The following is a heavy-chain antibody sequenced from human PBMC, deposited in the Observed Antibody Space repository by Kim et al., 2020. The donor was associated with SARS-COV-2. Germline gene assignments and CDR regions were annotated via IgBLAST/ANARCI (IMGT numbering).Heavy chain of an antibody. CDR2: INHSGTT. Sequence: SETLSLTCAVYGGSFSDYNWSWIRQSPGKGLEWIGEINHSGTTSHSPSLESRVTISVDTSKSQFSLRLKSMIAADTAVYYCARGRAGVVPAPVLGLGPYYDYYAMDVWRQGTAVAVSS. CDR1: GGSFSDYN. CDR3: ARGRAGVVPAPVLGLGPYYDYYAMDV. J-gene: IGHJ6*02. D-gene: IGHD2-2*02. V-gene: IGHV4-34*01.